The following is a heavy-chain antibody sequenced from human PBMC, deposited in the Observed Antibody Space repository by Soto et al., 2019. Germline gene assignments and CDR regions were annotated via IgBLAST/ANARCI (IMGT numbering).Heavy chain of an antibody. D-gene: IGHD1-1*01. CDR2: ISGSGGGT. CDR3: AKFGMATTKRSPPYYIDY. CDR1: GFTFSSYA. Sequence: GSLRLSCAASGFTFSSYAMSWVRQAPGKGLEWVSSISGSGGGTYYADSVKGRFTFSRDNSKNTLYLQMNSLRAEDTAVYYCAKFGMATTKRSPPYYIDYWGQGALVTVSS. J-gene: IGHJ4*02. V-gene: IGHV3-23*01.